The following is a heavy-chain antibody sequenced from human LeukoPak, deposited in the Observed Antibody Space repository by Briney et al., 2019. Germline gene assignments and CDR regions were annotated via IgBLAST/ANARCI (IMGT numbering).Heavy chain of an antibody. V-gene: IGHV3-23*01. CDR1: GFTFSSSA. J-gene: IGHJ4*02. Sequence: GGSLRLSCAASGFTFSSSAMGWVRQAPGKGLEWVSAISNNGGYTYYADSVQGRFTISRDNSKSTLCLQMNSLRAEDTAVYYGARALRAWGQGTLVTVSS. CDR2: ISNNGGYT. CDR3: ARALRA.